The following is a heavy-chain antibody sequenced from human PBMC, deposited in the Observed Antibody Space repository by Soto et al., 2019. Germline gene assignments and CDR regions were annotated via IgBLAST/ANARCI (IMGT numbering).Heavy chain of an antibody. CDR3: ARVFYGSGSYSLDY. J-gene: IGHJ4*02. D-gene: IGHD3-10*01. CDR1: GFTFSDHY. Sequence: PGGSLRLSYAASGFTFSDHYMDWVRQAPAKGLEWVGRTRNRPNGYTTEYAASVKGRFTISRDDSKNSLYRQMNSLKTEDTALYYFARVFYGSGSYSLDYWGQGSLVRSPQ. CDR2: TRNRPNGYTT. V-gene: IGHV3-72*01.